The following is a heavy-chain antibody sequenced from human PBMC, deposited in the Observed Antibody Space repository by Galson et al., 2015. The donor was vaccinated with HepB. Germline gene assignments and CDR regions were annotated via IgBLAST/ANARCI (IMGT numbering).Heavy chain of an antibody. D-gene: IGHD2-2*02. CDR3: ARDYIVVVPAAIEGGYYYYGMDV. J-gene: IGHJ6*02. CDR1: GYTFTSYY. Sequence: SVKVSCKASGYTFTSYYMHWVRQAPGQGLEWMGIINPSGGSTSYAQKFQGRVTMTRDTSTSTVYMELSSPRSEDTAVYYCARDYIVVVPAAIEGGYYYYGMDVWGQGTTVTVSS. CDR2: INPSGGST. V-gene: IGHV1-46*01.